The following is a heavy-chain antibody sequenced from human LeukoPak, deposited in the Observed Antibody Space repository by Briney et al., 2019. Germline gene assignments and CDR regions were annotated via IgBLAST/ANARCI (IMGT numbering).Heavy chain of an antibody. Sequence: SETLSLTCTVSGGSICSSSYYWGWIRQPPGKGLEWIATGDYSGGTYYNPSLESRVAISADMSKNQISLQLTSVTGADTAVYYCAGERGEEYSSGWYKTNFFYNWGQGIRVTVSS. V-gene: IGHV4-39*07. CDR2: GDYSGGT. CDR1: GGSICSSSYY. J-gene: IGHJ4*02. CDR3: AGERGEEYSSGWYKTNFFYN. D-gene: IGHD6-19*01.